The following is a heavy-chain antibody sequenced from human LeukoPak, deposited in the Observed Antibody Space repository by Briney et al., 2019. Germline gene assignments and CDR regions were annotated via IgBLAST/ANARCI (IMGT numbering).Heavy chain of an antibody. CDR2: IRYDGSNK. V-gene: IGHV3-30*02. CDR1: GFTFSSYG. D-gene: IGHD3-10*01. J-gene: IGHJ4*02. CDR3: AKDRLLWFGELLPPYYFDY. Sequence: PGGSLRLYCAASGFTFSSYGMHWVRQAPGKGLEWVAFIRYDGSNKYYADPVKGRFTISRDNSKNTLYLQMNSLRAEDTAVYYCAKDRLLWFGELLPPYYFDYWGQGTLVTVSS.